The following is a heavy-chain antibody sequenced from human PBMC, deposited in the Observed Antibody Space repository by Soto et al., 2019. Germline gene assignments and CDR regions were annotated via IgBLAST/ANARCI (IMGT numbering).Heavy chain of an antibody. D-gene: IGHD2-2*01. J-gene: IGHJ4*02. Sequence: EVQLVETGGGLIQPGGSLRLYCAASGFTVSSNYMNWVRQAPGKGLEWVSIIYSDGTTSYADSVKGRFTISRDNFKNTLHLQMNSLRAEDTAVYYCAIFSNWGQGTLVTVSS. V-gene: IGHV3-53*02. CDR3: AIFSN. CDR2: IYSDGTT. CDR1: GFTVSSNY.